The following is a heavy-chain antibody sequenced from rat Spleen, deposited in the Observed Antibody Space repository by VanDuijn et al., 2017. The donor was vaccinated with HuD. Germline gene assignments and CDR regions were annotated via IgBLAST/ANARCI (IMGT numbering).Heavy chain of an antibody. Sequence: EVQLVESGGGLVQPGRSLKLSCAASGFTFSDYYMAWVRQAPKKGLEWVASISYEGSSTYYGDSVKGRFTISRDNAKSTLYLQMNSLRSEDTATYYCARHYGGYRDWYFDFWGPGTMVTVSS. J-gene: IGHJ1*01. D-gene: IGHD1-11*01. CDR1: GFTFSDYY. CDR3: ARHYGGYRDWYFDF. V-gene: IGHV5-22*01. CDR2: ISYEGSST.